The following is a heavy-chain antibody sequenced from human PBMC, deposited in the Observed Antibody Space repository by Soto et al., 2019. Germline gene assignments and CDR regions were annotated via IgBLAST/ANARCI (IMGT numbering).Heavy chain of an antibody. D-gene: IGHD3-10*01. CDR1: GGSISSGGYY. J-gene: IGHJ6*02. V-gene: IGHV4-31*03. CDR3: ARGMVRGVISYYYGMDV. Sequence: TLSLTCTVAGGSISSGGYYWSWIRQHPGKGLEWIGYIYYSGSTYYNPSLKSRVTISVDTSKNQFSLKLSSVTAADTAVYYCARGMVRGVISYYYGMDVWGQGTTVTASS. CDR2: IYYSGST.